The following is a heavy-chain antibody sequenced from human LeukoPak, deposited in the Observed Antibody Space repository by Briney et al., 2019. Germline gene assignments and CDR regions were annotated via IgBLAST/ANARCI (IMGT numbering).Heavy chain of an antibody. Sequence: GGSLRLSCVASGVTISDAWMSWVRQAPGKGLEWVSSISSSSSYIYYADSVKGRFTVSRDNAKNSLYLQMNSLRAEDTAVYYCARNYYYDWWGQGTLVTVSS. J-gene: IGHJ4*02. CDR1: GVTISDAW. V-gene: IGHV3-21*01. CDR3: ARNYYYDW. CDR2: ISSSSSYI. D-gene: IGHD3-22*01.